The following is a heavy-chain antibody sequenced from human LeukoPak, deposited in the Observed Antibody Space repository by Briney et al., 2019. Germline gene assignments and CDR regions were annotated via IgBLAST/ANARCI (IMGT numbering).Heavy chain of an antibody. V-gene: IGHV3-30*18. CDR1: GFTFSSYW. CDR2: ISYDGSNK. J-gene: IGHJ4*02. CDR3: AKTLESSGWSFFDY. D-gene: IGHD6-19*01. Sequence: GGSLRLSCAASGFTFSSYWMSWVRQAPGKGLEWVAVISYDGSNKYYADSVKGRFTISGDNSKNTLYLQMNSLRAEDTAVYYCAKTLESSGWSFFDYWGQGTLVTVSS.